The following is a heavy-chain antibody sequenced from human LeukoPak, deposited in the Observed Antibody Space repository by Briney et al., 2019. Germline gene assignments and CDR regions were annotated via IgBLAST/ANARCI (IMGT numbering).Heavy chain of an antibody. CDR2: MYYSGNT. CDR1: GGSISSTIYY. V-gene: IGHV4-39*01. Sequence: SETLSLTCSVSGGSISSTIYYWAWIRQPPEKGLEWIGSMYYSGNTYNNPSLKSRVTISVDTSKNQFSLKLSSVTAADTAVYYCARFSSGWYGWFDPWGQGTLVTVSS. J-gene: IGHJ5*02. CDR3: ARFSSGWYGWFDP. D-gene: IGHD6-19*01.